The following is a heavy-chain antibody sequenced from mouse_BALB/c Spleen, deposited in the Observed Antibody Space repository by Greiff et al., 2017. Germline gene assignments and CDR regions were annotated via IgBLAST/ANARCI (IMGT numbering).Heavy chain of an antibody. J-gene: IGHJ4*01. CDR2: INPSNGGT. D-gene: IGHD2-1*01. CDR1: GYTFTSYY. CDR3: TRSEGNFYAMDY. Sequence: QVQLQQSGAELVKPGASVKLSCKASGYTFTSYYMYWVKQRPGQGLEWIGEINPSNGGTNFNEKFKSKATLTVDNSSSTAYMQLSSLTSEDSAVYYCTRSEGNFYAMDYWGQGTSVTVSS. V-gene: IGHV1S81*02.